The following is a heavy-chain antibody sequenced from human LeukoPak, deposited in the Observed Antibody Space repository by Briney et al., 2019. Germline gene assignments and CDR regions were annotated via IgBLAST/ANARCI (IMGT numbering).Heavy chain of an antibody. V-gene: IGHV3-53*01. CDR2: IYIGGST. CDR3: ARIYSFYSYGYDY. J-gene: IGHJ4*02. CDR1: GFTVSSNY. Sequence: PGGSLRLSCAASGFTVSSNYMSWVRQAAGKGLEWVSVIYIGGSTYYADSVKGRFTISRGNSKNTLYLQMNSLRAEDTAVYYCARIYSFYSYGYDYWGQGTLVTVSS. D-gene: IGHD5-18*01.